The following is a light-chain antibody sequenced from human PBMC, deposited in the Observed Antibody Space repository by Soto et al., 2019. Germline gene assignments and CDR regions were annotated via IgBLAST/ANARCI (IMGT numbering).Light chain of an antibody. CDR3: QQYNSYAWT. V-gene: IGKV1-5*01. J-gene: IGKJ1*01. CDR2: DAS. CDR1: QSISSW. Sequence: PSTLSASVGGRVTITCRASQSISSWLAWYQQKPGKAPKLLIYDASSLESGVPSRFSGSGSGTEFTLTISSLQPDDFATYYCQQYNSYAWTFGQGTKVDIK.